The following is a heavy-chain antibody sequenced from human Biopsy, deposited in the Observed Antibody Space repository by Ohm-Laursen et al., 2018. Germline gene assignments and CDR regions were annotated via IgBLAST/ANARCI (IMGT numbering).Heavy chain of an antibody. CDR2: ISNSGTA. J-gene: IGHJ4*02. V-gene: IGHV4-59*08. D-gene: IGHD3-3*01. CDR1: GVSVRSHI. Sequence: SETLSLTCTLFGVSVRSHILTWIPQPQGQGLQWFGSISNSGTAKSSPSHKSRVNISLHTSKNHLPLKLTLVTAADTAVYYCARLSTLFGVADFTDDWGQGTLVTVSS. CDR3: ARLSTLFGVADFTDD.